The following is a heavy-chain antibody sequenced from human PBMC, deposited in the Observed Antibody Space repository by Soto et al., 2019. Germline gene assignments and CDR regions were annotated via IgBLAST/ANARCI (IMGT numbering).Heavy chain of an antibody. CDR1: GFTFSSYA. D-gene: IGHD3-10*01. CDR2: ISYDGRNK. CDR3: ARDLVYGSGSYYVIDS. J-gene: IGHJ4*02. V-gene: IGHV3-30*04. Sequence: QLGGSLSLSCAASGFTFSSYAMHWVRQAPGKGLEWVAVISYDGRNKYYADSVKGRFTISRDNSKNTLYLQMNSLRAEDTAVYYCARDLVYGSGSYYVIDSWGQGTRVT.